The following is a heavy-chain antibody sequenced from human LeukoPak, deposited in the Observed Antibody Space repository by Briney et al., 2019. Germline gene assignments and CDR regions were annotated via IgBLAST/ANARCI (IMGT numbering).Heavy chain of an antibody. V-gene: IGHV3-53*01. Sequence: GGSLRLSCAASGFTVSSNYMSWVRQAPGKGLEWVSIIYSGGSTYYADSVKGRFTISRDNSKNTLYLQMNSLRAEDTAVYYCAREAGSATYARLYYFDYWGQGTLVTVSS. CDR1: GFTVSSNY. CDR2: IYSGGST. CDR3: AREAGSATYARLYYFDY. D-gene: IGHD2-15*01. J-gene: IGHJ4*02.